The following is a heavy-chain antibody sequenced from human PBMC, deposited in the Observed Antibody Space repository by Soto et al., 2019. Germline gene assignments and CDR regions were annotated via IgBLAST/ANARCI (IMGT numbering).Heavy chain of an antibody. J-gene: IGHJ4*02. CDR1: GYTFTSYY. V-gene: IGHV1-46*01. CDR2: INPSGGST. Sequence: GALVKVSCKASGYTFTSYYMHWVRQAPGQGLEWMGIINPSGGSTSYAQKFQGRVTMTRDTSTSTVYMELSSLRSEDTAVYYCARGAMVTVYYYDSSGYFLYWGQGTLVTVSS. D-gene: IGHD3-22*01. CDR3: ARGAMVTVYYYDSSGYFLY.